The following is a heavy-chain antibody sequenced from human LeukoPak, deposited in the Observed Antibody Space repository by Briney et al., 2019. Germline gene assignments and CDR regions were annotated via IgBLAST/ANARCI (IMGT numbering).Heavy chain of an antibody. V-gene: IGHV1-2*02. CDR3: ARSSGFFYYFDY. CDR1: GYALTGYY. CDR2: INPNIGDT. Sequence: ASVKVSCKASGYALTGYYFHWVRQAPGQRLDWMGWINPNIGDTNYAEKFQGRVTLTRDTSINIAYMELSRLTSDDTAVYYCARSSGFFYYFDYWGQGTLVTVSS. J-gene: IGHJ4*02. D-gene: IGHD3-22*01.